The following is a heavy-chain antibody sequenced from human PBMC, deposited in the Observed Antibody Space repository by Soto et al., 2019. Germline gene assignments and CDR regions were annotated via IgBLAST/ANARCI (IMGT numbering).Heavy chain of an antibody. D-gene: IGHD3-10*01. CDR3: ASFLYGSGSCHFDY. Sequence: QVQLQESGPGLVKPSQTLSLTCTVSGGSISSGNYYWSWIRQPPGEGLEWIAYIYYSGNTYYNPSLKSRVTMSVDTSKNQFSLKLSSVTAADTAVYYCASFLYGSGSCHFDYWGQGTLVTVSS. CDR2: IYYSGNT. J-gene: IGHJ4*02. CDR1: GGSISSGNYY. V-gene: IGHV4-30-4*01.